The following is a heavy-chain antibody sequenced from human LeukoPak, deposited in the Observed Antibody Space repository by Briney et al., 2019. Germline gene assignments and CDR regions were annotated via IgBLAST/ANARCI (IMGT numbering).Heavy chain of an antibody. D-gene: IGHD2-15*01. V-gene: IGHV3-30*03. CDR1: GFTFSNYG. J-gene: IGHJ4*02. Sequence: GRSLRLSCAASGFTFSNYGMHWVRQAPGKGLEWVAVISYDGSNKYYADSVKGRFAISRENAKNSLYLQMHSLRAGDTAVYYCARSLVVSGGSYYFDYWGQGTLVTVSS. CDR2: ISYDGSNK. CDR3: ARSLVVSGGSYYFDY.